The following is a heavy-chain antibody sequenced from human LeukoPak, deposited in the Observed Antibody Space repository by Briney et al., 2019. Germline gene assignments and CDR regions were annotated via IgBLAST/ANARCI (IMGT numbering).Heavy chain of an antibody. CDR2: ISWNSGSI. CDR1: GFTFDDYA. D-gene: IGHD5-12*01. V-gene: IGHV3-9*01. J-gene: IGHJ4*02. Sequence: GRSLRLSCAASGFTFDDYAMHWVRQAPGKGLEWVSGISWNSGSIGYADSVKGRFTISRDNAKNSLYLQMNSLRAEDTALYYCAKDSGYDYYFDYWGQGTLVTVSS. CDR3: AKDSGYDYYFDY.